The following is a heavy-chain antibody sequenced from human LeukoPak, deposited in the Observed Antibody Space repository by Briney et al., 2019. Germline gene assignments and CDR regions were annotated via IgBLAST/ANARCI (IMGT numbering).Heavy chain of an antibody. CDR1: GGSISSYY. CDR2: IYTSGTT. V-gene: IGHV4-4*07. CDR3: ARDGDSSGYYYYWFDP. D-gene: IGHD3-22*01. J-gene: IGHJ5*02. Sequence: PSETLSLTCTVSGGSISSYYWSWIRQPAGKGLEWIGRIYTSGTTHYNPSLKSRVTMSVDTSKNQFSLKLSSVTAADTAVYYCARDGDSSGYYYYWFDPWGQGTLVTVSS.